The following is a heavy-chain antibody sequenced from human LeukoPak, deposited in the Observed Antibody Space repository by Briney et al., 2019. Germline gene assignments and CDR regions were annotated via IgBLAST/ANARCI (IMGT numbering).Heavy chain of an antibody. CDR3: ARGTRGTLYGDYVAY. CDR2: IYYSGST. V-gene: IGHV4-39*07. Sequence: SETLSLTCSVSGGSISSSSYYWGWIRQPPGKGLEWIGSIYYSGSTYYNPSLKSRVTISVDTSKNQFSLKVTSVTAADTAVYYCARGTRGTLYGDYVAYWGQGTLVAVSS. CDR1: GGSISSSSYY. J-gene: IGHJ4*02. D-gene: IGHD4-17*01.